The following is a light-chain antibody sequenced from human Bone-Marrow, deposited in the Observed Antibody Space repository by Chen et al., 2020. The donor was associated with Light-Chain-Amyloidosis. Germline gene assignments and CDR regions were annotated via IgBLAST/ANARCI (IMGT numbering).Light chain of an antibody. Sequence: EIVLTQSPDTLSLSPGQRATLSCGASQSVSSTYLSWYQQKPGQAPRLLIYGASKRATGIPDRVSGSGSWTDFSLTINRLEHEDFAVYYGLQSASSPLTFGGRTKVELK. V-gene: IGKV3-20*01. CDR1: QSVSSTY. J-gene: IGKJ4*01. CDR2: GAS. CDR3: LQSASSPLT.